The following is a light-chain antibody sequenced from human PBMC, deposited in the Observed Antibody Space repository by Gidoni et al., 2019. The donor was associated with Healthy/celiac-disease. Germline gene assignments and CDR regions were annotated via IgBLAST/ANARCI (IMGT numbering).Light chain of an antibody. CDR1: QGIRND. CDR3: LQDYNYPYT. Sequence: AIQMTQSPSSLSASVGDRVTITCRASQGIRNDLGWYQQKPGKAPKLLIYAASSLQSGVPSRVSGSGSGTDFTLTISSLQPEDFATCYCLQDYNYPYTFGQGTKLEIK. J-gene: IGKJ2*01. V-gene: IGKV1-6*01. CDR2: AAS.